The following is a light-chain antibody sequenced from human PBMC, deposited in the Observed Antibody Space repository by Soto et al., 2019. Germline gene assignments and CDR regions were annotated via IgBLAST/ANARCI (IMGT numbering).Light chain of an antibody. Sequence: QSVLTQSSSASASLGPSVKLTCTLSSGHTTYIIEWHQQQPGKAPRYLMKLENGGSYNKGSGVPDRFSGSSSGADRYLTISNLQFEDEADYYCETWDINTHVVFGGGTKLTVL. CDR3: ETWDINTHVV. J-gene: IGLJ2*01. CDR2: LENGGSY. V-gene: IGLV4-60*02. CDR1: SGHTTYI.